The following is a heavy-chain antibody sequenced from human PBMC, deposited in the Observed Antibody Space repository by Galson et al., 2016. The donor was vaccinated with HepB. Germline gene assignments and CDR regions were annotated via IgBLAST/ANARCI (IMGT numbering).Heavy chain of an antibody. J-gene: IGHJ4*02. V-gene: IGHV1-18*04. CDR1: GYTFTNHG. CDR3: ARKPKFYYESGSFYDF. D-gene: IGHD3-10*01. CDR2: ITIYNGHK. Sequence: SVKVSCKASGYTFTNHGISWVRQAPGQGLEWMGWITIYNGHKDYAQKFQGRVTVTTDTSTRTAYMELRNLRSDDTAVYFCARKPKFYYESGSFYDFWGQGTLVTVSS.